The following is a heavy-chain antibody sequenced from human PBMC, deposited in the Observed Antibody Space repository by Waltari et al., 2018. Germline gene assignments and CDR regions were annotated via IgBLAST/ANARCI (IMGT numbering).Heavy chain of an antibody. Sequence: QPQLQESGPGLEKPSETLSLTCTVSGGSITTRSYHWAWIRQTPGKGLEWIGRIHISGRTYYNPSPRSRVTMSVDTSNNQFSLKLTSVTAADTAVYYCARQPPTTVPTPRSPFDTWGQGTMVSVSS. J-gene: IGHJ3*02. V-gene: IGHV4-39*07. CDR3: ARQPPTTVPTPRSPFDT. CDR1: GGSITTRSYH. D-gene: IGHD4-17*01. CDR2: IHISGRT.